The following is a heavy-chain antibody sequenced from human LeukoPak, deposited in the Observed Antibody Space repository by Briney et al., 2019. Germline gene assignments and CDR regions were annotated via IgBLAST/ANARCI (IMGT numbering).Heavy chain of an antibody. J-gene: IGHJ3*02. CDR2: ISSSSSYI. D-gene: IGHD6-13*01. CDR3: ARTRMWFSKQQLVRDDAFDI. CDR1: GFTFSSYS. Sequence: GGSLRLSCAASGFTFSSYSMNWVRQAPGKGLEWVSSISSSSSYIYYADSVKGRFTISRDNAKNSLYLQMNSLRAEDTAVYYCARTRMWFSKQQLVRDDAFDIWGQGTMVTVSS. V-gene: IGHV3-21*01.